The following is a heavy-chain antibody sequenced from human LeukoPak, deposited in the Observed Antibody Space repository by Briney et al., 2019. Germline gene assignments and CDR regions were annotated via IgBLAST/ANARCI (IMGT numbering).Heavy chain of an antibody. CDR2: VSGSGDST. Sequence: GGSLRLFCAASGFNFSSYAMRGVRQASGKGLELVSTVSGSGDSTWYADSVKGRFTISRDNSKSTLYLQMNSLRAEDTAVYYCAKSPYIAAHIDFDYWGQGTLVTVSS. D-gene: IGHD6-6*01. V-gene: IGHV3-23*01. CDR1: GFNFSSYA. J-gene: IGHJ4*02. CDR3: AKSPYIAAHIDFDY.